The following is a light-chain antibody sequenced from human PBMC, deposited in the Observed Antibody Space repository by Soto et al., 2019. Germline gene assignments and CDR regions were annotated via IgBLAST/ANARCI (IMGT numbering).Light chain of an antibody. V-gene: IGKV1-39*01. CDR1: QDIIRH. CDR2: AAS. CDR3: QHSYTVPIA. Sequence: DIQMTQSPSTLSGSVGDGVTITCRASQDIIRHLNWYQHKPGRAPRLLIYAASTLQSGVPSRFTGSGSGTEFTLTISGLQPEDFATYYCQHSYTVPIAFGQGTRLEIK. J-gene: IGKJ5*01.